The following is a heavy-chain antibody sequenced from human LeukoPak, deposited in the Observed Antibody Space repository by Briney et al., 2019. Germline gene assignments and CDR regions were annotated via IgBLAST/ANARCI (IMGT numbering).Heavy chain of an antibody. CDR2: IIPIFGTA. J-gene: IGHJ4*02. Sequence: ASVKVSCKASGGTFSSYAISWVRQAPGQGLEWMGGIIPIFGTANYAQKFQGRVTITTDESTSTAYMELSSLRSEDTAVYYCARVMRGGYFFGYWGQGTLVTVSS. V-gene: IGHV1-69*05. D-gene: IGHD2-21*01. CDR1: GGTFSSYA. CDR3: ARVMRGGYFFGY.